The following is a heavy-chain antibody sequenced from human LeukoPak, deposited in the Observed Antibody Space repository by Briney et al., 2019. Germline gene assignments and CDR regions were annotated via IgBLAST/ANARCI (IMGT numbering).Heavy chain of an antibody. CDR1: GGSVSSTTYY. V-gene: IGHV4-39*01. D-gene: IGHD3-22*01. CDR3: ARGGFHYDSSGYYCFDY. J-gene: IGHJ4*02. Sequence: PSETLSLTCTVSGGSVSSTTYYWSWIRQPPGKGLEWIASINYSGSTYYNPSLKSRVTISVDTSENQFSLKLSSVTAADTAVYYCARGGFHYDSSGYYCFDYWGQGTLVTVSS. CDR2: INYSGST.